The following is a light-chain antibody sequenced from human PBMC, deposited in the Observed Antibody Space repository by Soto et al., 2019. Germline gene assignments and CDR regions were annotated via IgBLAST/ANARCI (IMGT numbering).Light chain of an antibody. J-gene: IGKJ3*01. V-gene: IGKV3-20*01. Sequence: EIVLTQSPGTLSLSAGERATLSCRASQTISSNYLAWYHQKPGQAPRLLIFGASYRATGIPDRFSGSGSGTDLTRTIGKLEAEDFAFYYCQQYRSSPPEFTFGPGTKVDIK. CDR3: QQYRSSPPEFT. CDR2: GAS. CDR1: QTISSNY.